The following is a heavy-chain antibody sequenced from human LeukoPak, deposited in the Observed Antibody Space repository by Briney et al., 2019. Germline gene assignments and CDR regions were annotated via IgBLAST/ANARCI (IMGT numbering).Heavy chain of an antibody. J-gene: IGHJ4*02. V-gene: IGHV1-18*01. CDR3: ARVYYDFSSPDY. CDR2: ISAYNGNT. D-gene: IGHD3-3*01. CDR1: GYTFTSYG. Sequence: ASVKVSCKASGYTFTSYGISWVRQAPGQGLEWMGWISAYNGNTNYAQKLQGRVTMTTDTSTSTAYMELSRLRSDDTAVYYCARVYYDFSSPDYWGQGTLVTVSS.